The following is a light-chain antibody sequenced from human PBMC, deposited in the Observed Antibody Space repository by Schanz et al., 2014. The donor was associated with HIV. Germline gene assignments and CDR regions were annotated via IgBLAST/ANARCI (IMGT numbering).Light chain of an antibody. CDR3: CSFEGTIWV. V-gene: IGLV1-51*01. Sequence: QSVLTQPPSVSAAPGQKVTISCSGSTSNIGNNYVSWYQHFPGTAPKLLIYDNGKRPSGIPDRFSGSKSDTSASLTISGLQAEDEADYFCCSFEGTIWVFGGGTKLTVL. CDR1: TSNIGNNY. CDR2: DNG. J-gene: IGLJ3*02.